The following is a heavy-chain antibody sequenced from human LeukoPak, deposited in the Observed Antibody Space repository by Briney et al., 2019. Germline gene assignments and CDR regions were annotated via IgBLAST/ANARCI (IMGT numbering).Heavy chain of an antibody. Sequence: KPSETLSLTCAVYGGSFSGYYWSWIRQPPGKGLEWIGEINHSGCTNYNPSLKCRVTIAVDTSRNQFSMKLNSVSAADAAVYYCARHYGAWGEGTLVTVSS. V-gene: IGHV4-34*01. D-gene: IGHD3-16*01. J-gene: IGHJ5*02. CDR1: GGSFSGYY. CDR2: INHSGCT. CDR3: ARHYGA.